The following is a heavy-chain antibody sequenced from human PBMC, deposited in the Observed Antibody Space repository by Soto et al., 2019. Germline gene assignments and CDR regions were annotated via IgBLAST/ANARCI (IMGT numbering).Heavy chain of an antibody. J-gene: IGHJ4*02. CDR1: GFTFSDYY. CDR3: VRESRTDEDGYDARGYYFDY. V-gene: IGHV3-11*06. CDR2: ISLGDSYK. Sequence: QVQLVESGGGLVKPGGSLRLACAASGFTFSDYYMSWVRQAPGKGLEWVSFISLGDSYKKTADSVKGRFTISRDNAQNALYIQRNSLRAEDTGLYYCVRESRTDEDGYDARGYYFDYWGQGTLVTVSS. D-gene: IGHD5-12*01.